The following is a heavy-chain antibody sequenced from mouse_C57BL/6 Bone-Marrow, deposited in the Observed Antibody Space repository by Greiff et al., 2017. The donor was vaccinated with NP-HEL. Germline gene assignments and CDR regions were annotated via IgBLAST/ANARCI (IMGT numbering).Heavy chain of an antibody. CDR1: GYTFTSYR. CDR2: IYPGSGST. Sequence: QVQLQQPGAEFVKPGASVKMSCKVSGYTFTSYRITWVKQRPGQGLEWLGDIYPGSGSTNYNEKFKSKATLTVDTSSSTAYMQLSSLTSEDSAVYYCARMRIYYGSSYGYWGQGTTLTVSS. D-gene: IGHD1-1*01. J-gene: IGHJ2*01. CDR3: ARMRIYYGSSYGY. V-gene: IGHV1-55*01.